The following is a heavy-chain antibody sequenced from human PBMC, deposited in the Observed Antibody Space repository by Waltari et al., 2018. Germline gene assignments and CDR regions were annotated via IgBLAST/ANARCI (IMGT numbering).Heavy chain of an antibody. J-gene: IGHJ4*02. CDR2: IIPIVGTA. V-gene: IGHV1-69*05. Sequence: QVQLVQSGAEVKKPGSSVKVSCKASGGTFSSYAISWVRPAPGQGLDGMGGIIPIVGTANDAKKFKGRVTSTTDESTSTAYMELSSLRSEDTAVYYCARSPWPPTLVYWGQGTLVTVSS. CDR3: ARSPWPPTLVY. CDR1: GGTFSSYA. D-gene: IGHD1-26*01.